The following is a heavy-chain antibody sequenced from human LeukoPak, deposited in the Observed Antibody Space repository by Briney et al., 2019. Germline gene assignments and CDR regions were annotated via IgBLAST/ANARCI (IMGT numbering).Heavy chain of an antibody. J-gene: IGHJ5*02. CDR2: IIPIFGTA. Sequence: SVKVSCKASGYTFTGYYMHWVRQAPGQGLEWMGGIIPIFGTANYAQKFQGRVTITTDESTSTAYMELSSLRSEDTAVYYCARSYYDRTWTFDPWGQGTLVTVSS. V-gene: IGHV1-69*05. CDR1: GYTFTGYY. CDR3: ARSYYDRTWTFDP. D-gene: IGHD3-22*01.